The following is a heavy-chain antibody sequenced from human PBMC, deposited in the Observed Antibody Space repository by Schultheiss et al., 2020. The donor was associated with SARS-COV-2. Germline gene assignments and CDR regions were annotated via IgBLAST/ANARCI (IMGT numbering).Heavy chain of an antibody. Sequence: GESLKISCAASGFTFSSYAMHWVRQAPGKGLEYVSAITSHGDTTYYADSVKGRFSISRDNSKNTLYLQMNSLRFEDTAVYYCAKESLWFGKTYFDSWGQGTLVTVSS. V-gene: IGHV3-64*04. CDR2: ITSHGDTT. CDR1: GFTFSSYA. D-gene: IGHD3-16*01. CDR3: AKESLWFGKTYFDS. J-gene: IGHJ4*02.